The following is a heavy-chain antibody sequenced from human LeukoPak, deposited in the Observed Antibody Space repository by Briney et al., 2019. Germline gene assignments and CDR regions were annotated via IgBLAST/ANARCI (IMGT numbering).Heavy chain of an antibody. CDR2: FDPEDGET. CDR1: GYTLTELS. J-gene: IGHJ4*02. CDR3: ARGAYYDFWSGYYTTYYFDY. D-gene: IGHD3-3*01. V-gene: IGHV1-24*01. Sequence: ASVKVSCKVSGYTLTELSMHWVRQAPGKGLEWMGGFDPEDGETIYAQKFQGRVTMTEDTSTDTAYMELSSLRSEDTAVYYCARGAYYDFWSGYYTTYYFDYWGQGTLVTVSS.